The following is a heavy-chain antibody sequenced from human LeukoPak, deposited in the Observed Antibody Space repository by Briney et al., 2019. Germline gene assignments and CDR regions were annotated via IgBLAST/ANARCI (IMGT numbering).Heavy chain of an antibody. J-gene: IGHJ5*02. V-gene: IGHV1-69*05. CDR2: IIPIFGTA. CDR3: ARTPLTCSGGSCWFDP. CDR1: GGTFSSYA. Sequence: SVKVSCKASGGTFSSYAISWLRQAPGQGFEWMGRIIPIFGTANYAQKFQGRVTITTDESTSTAYMELSSLRSEDTAVYYCARTPLTCSGGSCWFDPWGQGTLVTVSS. D-gene: IGHD2-15*01.